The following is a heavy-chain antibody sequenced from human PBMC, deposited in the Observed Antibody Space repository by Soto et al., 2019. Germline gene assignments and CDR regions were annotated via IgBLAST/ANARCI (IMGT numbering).Heavy chain of an antibody. V-gene: IGHV3-30*03. Sequence: PGGSLRLSCAASGFTFSSYSMNWVRQAPGKGLEWVALISYDGSDKYYADSVKGRFTISRDNSKNTLYLQMNSLRVEDMAVYYCGAGQYFSDYWGQGTLVTVSS. CDR2: ISYDGSDK. CDR1: GFTFSSYS. J-gene: IGHJ4*02. CDR3: GAGQYFSDY. D-gene: IGHD6-13*01.